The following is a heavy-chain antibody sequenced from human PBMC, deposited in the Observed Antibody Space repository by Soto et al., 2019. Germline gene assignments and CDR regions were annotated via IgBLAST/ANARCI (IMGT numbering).Heavy chain of an antibody. J-gene: IGHJ4*02. CDR3: ARDYDILTRHDY. V-gene: IGHV3-30-3*01. Sequence: GGSLRLSCAASGFTSSSYAMHWVRQAPGKGLEWVAVISYDGSNKYYADSVKGRFTISRDNSKNTLYLQMNSLRAEDTAVYYCARDYDILTRHDYWGQGTLFTVSS. D-gene: IGHD3-9*01. CDR1: GFTSSSYA. CDR2: ISYDGSNK.